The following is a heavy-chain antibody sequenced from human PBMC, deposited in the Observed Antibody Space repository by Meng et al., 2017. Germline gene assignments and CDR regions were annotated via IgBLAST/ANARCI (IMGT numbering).Heavy chain of an antibody. Sequence: EVWVVDAGGGLVQPGGSLRFSCAASGFTFSIYAMSWVRQAPGKGLEWVSAISGSGGSTYYADSVKGRFTISRDNSKNTLYLQMNSLRAEDTAVYYCAKDFSYDYVWGSFVYWGQGTLVTVSS. V-gene: IGHV3-23*04. J-gene: IGHJ4*02. D-gene: IGHD3-16*01. CDR2: ISGSGGST. CDR1: GFTFSIYA. CDR3: AKDFSYDYVWGSFVY.